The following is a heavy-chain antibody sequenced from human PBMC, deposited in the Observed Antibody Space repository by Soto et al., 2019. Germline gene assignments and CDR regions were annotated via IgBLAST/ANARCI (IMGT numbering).Heavy chain of an antibody. CDR3: ARDMGFGLSDY. D-gene: IGHD3-10*01. CDR1: GYTFTSYA. V-gene: IGHV1-3*01. CDR2: INAGNGNT. Sequence: QVQLVQSGAEVKKPGASVKDSCKASGYTFTSYAMHWVRQAPGQRLEWMGWINAGNGNTKYSQKFQGRVTITRDTSASTAYMELSSLRSEDTAVYYCARDMGFGLSDYWGQGTLVTVSS. J-gene: IGHJ4*02.